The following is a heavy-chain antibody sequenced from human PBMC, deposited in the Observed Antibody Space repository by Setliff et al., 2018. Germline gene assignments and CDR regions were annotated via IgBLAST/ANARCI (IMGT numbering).Heavy chain of an antibody. V-gene: IGHV1-24*01. Sequence: AASVKVSCKVSGYTLTELSMHWVRQAPGKGLEWMGGFDPEDGETIYAQKFQGRVTMTEDTSTDTAYMELSSLRSEDTAVYYCATQPLQRELLGFDYWGQGTLVTVSS. CDR3: ATQPLQRELLGFDY. CDR1: GYTLTELS. J-gene: IGHJ4*02. D-gene: IGHD1-26*01. CDR2: FDPEDGET.